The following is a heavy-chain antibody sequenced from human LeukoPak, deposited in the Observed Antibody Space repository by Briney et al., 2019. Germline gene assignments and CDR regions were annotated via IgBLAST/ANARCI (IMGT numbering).Heavy chain of an antibody. CDR3: ARRAGIRIDP. J-gene: IGHJ5*02. Sequence: SETLSLTCTVSGDSISNRNYYWGWIRQPPGKGLEWIGSVHSSGSTYYNPSLKSRVTISVDTSKNQLSLKLRSVTAADTAVYYCARRAGIRIDPWGQGTPVTVSS. D-gene: IGHD3-10*01. CDR2: VHSSGST. V-gene: IGHV4-39*01. CDR1: GDSISNRNYY.